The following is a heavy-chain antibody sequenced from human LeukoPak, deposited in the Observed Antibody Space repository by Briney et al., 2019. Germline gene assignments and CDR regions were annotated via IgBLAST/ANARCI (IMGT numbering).Heavy chain of an antibody. CDR3: AKEVGYCSGGSCYLSNYYYYGMDV. J-gene: IGHJ6*02. D-gene: IGHD2-15*01. Sequence: PGGSLRLSCAASGFTFSSYGMHWVRQAPGKGLEWVAVISYDGSNKYYADSVKGRFTISRDNSKNTLYLQMNSLRAEDTAVYYCAKEVGYCSGGSCYLSNYYYYGMDVWGQGTTVTVSS. V-gene: IGHV3-30*18. CDR1: GFTFSSYG. CDR2: ISYDGSNK.